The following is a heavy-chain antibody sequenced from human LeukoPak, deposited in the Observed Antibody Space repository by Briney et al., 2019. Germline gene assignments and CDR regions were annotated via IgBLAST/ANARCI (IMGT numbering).Heavy chain of an antibody. Sequence: ASVKVSCKASGYTFTGYYMHCVRQAPGQGLEWMGWINPNSGGTNYAQKFQGRVTMTRDTSISTAYMELSSLRSEDTAVYYCASGYYGSGSLFDYWGQGTLVTVSS. CDR2: INPNSGGT. D-gene: IGHD3-10*01. CDR3: ASGYYGSGSLFDY. CDR1: GYTFTGYY. V-gene: IGHV1-2*02. J-gene: IGHJ4*02.